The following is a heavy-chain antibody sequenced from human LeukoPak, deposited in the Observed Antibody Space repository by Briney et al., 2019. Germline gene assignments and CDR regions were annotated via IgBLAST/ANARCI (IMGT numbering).Heavy chain of an antibody. D-gene: IGHD7-27*01. CDR3: ARDPSNWGSGGWFDP. V-gene: IGHV1-18*01. J-gene: IGHJ5*02. Sequence: ASVKVSCKASGGTFISYAISWVRQAPGQGLEWMGWISAYNGNTNYAQKLQGRVTMTTDTSTSTAYMELRSLRPDDTAVYYCARDPSNWGSGGWFDPWGQGTLVTVSS. CDR1: GGTFISYA. CDR2: ISAYNGNT.